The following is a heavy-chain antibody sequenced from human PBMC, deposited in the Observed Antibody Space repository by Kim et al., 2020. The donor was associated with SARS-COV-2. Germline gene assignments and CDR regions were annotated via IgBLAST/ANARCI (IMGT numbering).Heavy chain of an antibody. D-gene: IGHD3-10*01. Sequence: ADSGKGRSTISRDNSKNTLYLQMNSLRVEDTAIYYCAKAVRASGPNWFDPWGQGTLVTVSS. V-gene: IGHV3-23*01. CDR3: AKAVRASGPNWFDP. J-gene: IGHJ5*02.